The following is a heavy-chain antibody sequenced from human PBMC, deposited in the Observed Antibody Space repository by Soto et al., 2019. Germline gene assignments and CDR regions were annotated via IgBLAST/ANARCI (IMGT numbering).Heavy chain of an antibody. D-gene: IGHD4-17*01. CDR3: ARSTTVLPSYYYYYYMDV. Sequence: PGGSLRLSCAASGVTVCSNYMSWVRQAPGKGLEWVSVIYSGGSTYYADSVKGRFTISRDNSKNTLYLQMNSLRAEDTAVYYCARSTTVLPSYYYYYYMDVWGKGTTVTVSS. CDR1: GVTVCSNY. V-gene: IGHV3-66*01. J-gene: IGHJ6*03. CDR2: IYSGGST.